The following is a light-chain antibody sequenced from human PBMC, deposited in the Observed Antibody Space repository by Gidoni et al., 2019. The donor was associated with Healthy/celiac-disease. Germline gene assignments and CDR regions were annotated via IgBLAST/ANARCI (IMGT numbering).Light chain of an antibody. CDR1: QSSSSY. CDR2: AAS. Sequence: DIQLTQSPSSLSASVGDRVTITCRGSQSSSSYLTWYQQTPGKAPKLLIYAASSLQSGVPSRCSSSGSGTDFTLTSSSLQPEDFATYYCQQSYSTPPTFGQGTKLEIK. CDR3: QQSYSTPPT. J-gene: IGKJ2*01. V-gene: IGKV1-39*01.